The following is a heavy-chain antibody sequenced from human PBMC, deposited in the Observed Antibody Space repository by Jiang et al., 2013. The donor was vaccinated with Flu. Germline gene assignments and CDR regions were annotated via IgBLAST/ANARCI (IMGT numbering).Heavy chain of an antibody. Sequence: SLTCNLLWGSHFSTRWNVCELDPSRPQGNGPWKWLWHSLIGDDDKFYNPSLKTRLTISKDTSKNQVVLTMTNMDPVDTATYYCARTLRRGYGMDVWGQGTTVTVSS. CDR3: ARTLRRGYGMDV. V-gene: IGHV2-70*01. CDR1: GSHFSTRWNV. D-gene: IGHD3-10*01. J-gene: IGHJ6*02. CDR2: LIGDDDK.